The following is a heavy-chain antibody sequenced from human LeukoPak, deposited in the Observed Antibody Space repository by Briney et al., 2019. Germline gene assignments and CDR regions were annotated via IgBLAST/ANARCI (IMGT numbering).Heavy chain of an antibody. J-gene: IGHJ4*02. CDR3: ARVGYYDSSGYPIRTHFDY. Sequence: SETLSLTCTVSGGSISSSSYYWGWIRQPPGKGLEWIGSIYHSGSTYYNPSLKSRVTISVDTSKNQFSLKLSSVTAADTAVYYCARVGYYDSSGYPIRTHFDYWGQGTLVTVSS. D-gene: IGHD3-22*01. CDR2: IYHSGST. V-gene: IGHV4-39*07. CDR1: GGSISSSSYY.